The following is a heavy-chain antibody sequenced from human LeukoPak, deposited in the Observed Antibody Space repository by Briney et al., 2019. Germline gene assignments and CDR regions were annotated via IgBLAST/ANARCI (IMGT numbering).Heavy chain of an antibody. J-gene: IGHJ4*02. CDR1: GYTFTSYY. V-gene: IGHV1-46*01. CDR2: INPSGGST. CDR3: ARTIGFGVVLWYFDY. Sequence: ASVKVSCKASGYTFTSYYMHWVRQAPGQGLEWMGIINPSGGSTSCAQKFQGRVTMTRDTSTSTVYMELSSLRSEDTAVYYCARTIGFGVVLWYFDYWGQGTLVTVSS. D-gene: IGHD3-3*01.